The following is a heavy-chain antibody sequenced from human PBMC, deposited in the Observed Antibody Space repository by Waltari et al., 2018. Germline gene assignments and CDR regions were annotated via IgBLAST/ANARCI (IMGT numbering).Heavy chain of an antibody. V-gene: IGHV1-69*04. Sequence: QVQLVQSGAEVKKPGSSVKVSCKASGGTFSSYAISWVRQAPGQGLEWMGGIIPILGIANDAQKFQGRVTITADESTSTAYMELSSLRSEDTAVYYCARGHYYDSSGFKGVFDYWGQGTLVTVSS. CDR1: GGTFSSYA. CDR2: IIPILGIA. J-gene: IGHJ4*02. CDR3: ARGHYYDSSGFKGVFDY. D-gene: IGHD3-22*01.